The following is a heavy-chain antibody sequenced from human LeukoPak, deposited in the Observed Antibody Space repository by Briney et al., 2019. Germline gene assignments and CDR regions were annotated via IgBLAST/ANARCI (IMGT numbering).Heavy chain of an antibody. J-gene: IGHJ1*01. Sequence: SETLSLTCTVSGVSISGYYWSWIWQPPGKGLEWIGFIYYSGSTKYNPSLKSRVTISVDTSKNQFSLKLTSVTAADTAVYYCARYGSGTYSDDHFQHWGQGTLVTVSS. CDR2: IYYSGST. CDR1: GVSISGYY. D-gene: IGHD3-10*01. CDR3: ARYGSGTYSDDHFQH. V-gene: IGHV4-59*08.